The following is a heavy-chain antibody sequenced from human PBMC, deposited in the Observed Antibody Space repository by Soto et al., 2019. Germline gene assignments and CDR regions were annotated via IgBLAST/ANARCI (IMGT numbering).Heavy chain of an antibody. V-gene: IGHV3-23*01. Sequence: PGGSLRISCAASGFTVNNYAMNWVRQAPGWGLEWVSTITGSGGATYYAGSVKGRFTISRDNSKNMLYLQMNDLRAEDTARYYCAKDRVQTASAQGHWGQGTLVTVSS. CDR3: AKDRVQTASAQGH. CDR2: ITGSGGAT. CDR1: GFTVNNYA. D-gene: IGHD2-21*02. J-gene: IGHJ4*02.